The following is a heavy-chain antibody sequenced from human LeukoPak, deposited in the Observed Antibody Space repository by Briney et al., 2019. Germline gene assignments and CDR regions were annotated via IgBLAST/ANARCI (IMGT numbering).Heavy chain of an antibody. V-gene: IGHV3-74*01. J-gene: IGHJ6*03. Sequence: GGSLRLSCAASGFTFSSYWMHWVRQAPGKGLVWVSRINSDGSSTSYADSVKGRFTISRDNAKNTLYLQMNSLRAEDTAVYYCARGAGYSSSWTNMYYYYMDVWGKGTTVTISS. CDR1: GFTFSSYW. CDR2: INSDGSST. D-gene: IGHD6-13*01. CDR3: ARGAGYSSSWTNMYYYYMDV.